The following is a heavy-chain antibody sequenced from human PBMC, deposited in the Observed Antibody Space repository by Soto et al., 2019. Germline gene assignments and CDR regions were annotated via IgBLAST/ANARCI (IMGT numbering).Heavy chain of an antibody. CDR3: ARLVGAYQHYLDY. CDR2: ISGTSNHI. J-gene: IGHJ4*02. D-gene: IGHD1-26*01. CDR1: GFTFSSNS. V-gene: IGHV3-21*01. Sequence: LRLSCAASGFTFSSNSIIWVRQAPGKGLEWVAYISGTSNHIYYADSVRGRFTISRDNSKNSVFLQMNGLRAEDTAIYYCARLVGAYQHYLDYWGQGTLVTVSS.